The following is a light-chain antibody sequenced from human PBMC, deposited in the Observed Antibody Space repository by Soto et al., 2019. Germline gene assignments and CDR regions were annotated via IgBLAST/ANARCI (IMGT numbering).Light chain of an antibody. Sequence: DIQLTQSPSFLSASFRDRVSITCRASQGISSYLAWYQQKPGKAPKLLFYAASTLQSGVPSRFSVSGSGTEYTLTISRLQPEDFATYDGQQLNSYSKTFGQGTKVDIK. V-gene: IGKV1-9*01. J-gene: IGKJ1*01. CDR2: AAS. CDR3: QQLNSYSKT. CDR1: QGISSY.